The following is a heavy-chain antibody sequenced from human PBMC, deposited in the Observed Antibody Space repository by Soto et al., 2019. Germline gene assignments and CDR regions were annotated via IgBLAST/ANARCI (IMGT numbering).Heavy chain of an antibody. CDR2: IIPIFGTA. CDR3: ARDRTAAGTAYYYYGMDV. J-gene: IGHJ6*02. CDR1: GGTFSSYA. Sequence: QVQLVQSGAEVKKPGSSVKVSCKASGGTFSSYAISWVRQAPGQGLEWMGGIIPIFGTANYAQEFQGRVRNTADESTSTAYMELSSLRTEDTAVYYCARDRTAAGTAYYYYGMDVWGQGTTVTVSS. V-gene: IGHV1-69*01. D-gene: IGHD6-13*01.